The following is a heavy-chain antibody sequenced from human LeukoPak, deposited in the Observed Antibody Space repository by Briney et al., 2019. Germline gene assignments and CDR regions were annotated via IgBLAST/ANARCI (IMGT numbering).Heavy chain of an antibody. CDR1: GGSFSGYY. CDR3: ARGDIVVVPAAIYYYYYYMDV. CDR2: INHSGST. J-gene: IGHJ6*03. D-gene: IGHD2-2*01. Sequence: SETLSLTCAVYGGSFSGYYWSWIRQPPGKGLEWIGEINHSGSTNYNPSLKSRVTISADTSKNQFSLKLSSVTAADTAVYYCARGDIVVVPAAIYYYYYYMDVWGKGTTVTVSS. V-gene: IGHV4-34*01.